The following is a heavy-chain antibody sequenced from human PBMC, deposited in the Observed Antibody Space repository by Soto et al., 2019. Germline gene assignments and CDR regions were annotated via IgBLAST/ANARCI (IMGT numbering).Heavy chain of an antibody. J-gene: IGHJ4*02. V-gene: IGHV1-3*01. D-gene: IGHD3-10*01. Sequence: ASVKVSCKASGYTFTSYAMPWVLQAPGQRLECMGCINAGNGNTKYSQKFQGRVTITRDTSASTAYMELSSLRSEDTAVYYCARVVYGSGSYCDYWGQGTLVTVSS. CDR3: ARVVYGSGSYCDY. CDR1: GYTFTSYA. CDR2: INAGNGNT.